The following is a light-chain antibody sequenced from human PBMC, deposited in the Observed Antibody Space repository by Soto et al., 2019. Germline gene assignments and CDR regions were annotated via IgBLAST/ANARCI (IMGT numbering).Light chain of an antibody. J-gene: IGKJ1*01. CDR1: QSVLHSSNNKNS. CDR2: WAS. V-gene: IGKV4-1*01. Sequence: DIVMTQSPDSLAVSLGERATINCKSSQSVLHSSNNKNSLVWYQHKPGQPPKVLIYWASTRESGVPDRFSGSGSGTDLTLTISSLQAEDVAVYYCQQYATDPRTFGQGTKVQIK. CDR3: QQYATDPRT.